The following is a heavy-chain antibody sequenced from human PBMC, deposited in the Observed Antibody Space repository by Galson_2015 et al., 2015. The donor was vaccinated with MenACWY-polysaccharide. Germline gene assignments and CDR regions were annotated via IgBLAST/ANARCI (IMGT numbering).Heavy chain of an antibody. CDR3: TRVDCSGRTCYFAY. J-gene: IGHJ4*02. CDR1: GYTFRSYG. V-gene: IGHV1-18*01. Sequence: SVKVSCKASGYTFRSYGITWVRQAPGQGLEWMGWISAFNGKTNFARKLQGRLTLTTNTSTSTAYMELRSLRSEDTAVYYCTRVDCSGRTCYFAYWGQGTLVTVSS. D-gene: IGHD2-15*01. CDR2: ISAFNGKT.